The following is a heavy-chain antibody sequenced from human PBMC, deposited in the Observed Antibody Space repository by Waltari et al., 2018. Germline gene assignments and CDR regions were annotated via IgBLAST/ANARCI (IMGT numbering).Heavy chain of an antibody. V-gene: IGHV4-39*01. D-gene: IGHD7-27*01. CDR3: ARRDLGPAFDI. J-gene: IGHJ3*02. CDR1: GGSISSSSYY. Sequence: QLQLQESGPGLVKPSETLSLTCTVSGGSISSSSYYWGWIRQPPGKGLAWIGSIYYSGSTYYNPSLKSRVTISVDTSKNQFSLKLSSVTAADTAVYYCARRDLGPAFDIWGQGTMVTVSS. CDR2: IYYSGST.